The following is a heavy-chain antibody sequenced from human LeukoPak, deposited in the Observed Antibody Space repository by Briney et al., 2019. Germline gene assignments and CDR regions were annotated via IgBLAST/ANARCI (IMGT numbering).Heavy chain of an antibody. CDR2: INHSGST. CDR1: RGSISSSSYY. J-gene: IGHJ3*02. Sequence: SETLTLTCTVSRGSISSSSYYWRWIRQPPGKGLEWIGEINHSGSTNYNPSLKSRVTISVDTSKNQFSLKLSSVTAADTAVYYCALPYGLLADAFDIWGQGTMVTVSS. D-gene: IGHD5-24*01. CDR3: ALPYGLLADAFDI. V-gene: IGHV4-39*07.